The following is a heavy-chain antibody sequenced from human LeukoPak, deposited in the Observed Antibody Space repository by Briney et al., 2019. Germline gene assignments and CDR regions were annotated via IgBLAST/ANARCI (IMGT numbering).Heavy chain of an antibody. V-gene: IGHV3-30-3*01. J-gene: IGHJ4*02. CDR3: ARGIAAAAHIDY. CDR1: GFTFSSYA. CDR2: ISYDGSNK. D-gene: IGHD6-13*01. Sequence: GGSLRLSCAASGFTFSSYAMHWVRQAPGKGLEWVAVISYDGSNKYYADSVKGRFTISRDNSKNTLYLQMNSLRAEDTAVYYCARGIAAAAHIDYWGQGTLVTVSS.